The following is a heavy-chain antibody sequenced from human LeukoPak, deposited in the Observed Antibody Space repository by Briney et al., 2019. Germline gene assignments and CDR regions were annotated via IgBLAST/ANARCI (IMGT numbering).Heavy chain of an antibody. CDR3: ARDSSGLGTPKYFDY. Sequence: ASVKVSCKASGYTFTSYYVHWVRQAPGQGLEWMGIINPSGGSTSYAQKFQGRVTMTRDTSTSTVYMELSSLRSEDTAVYYCARDSSGLGTPKYFDYWGQGTLVTVSS. J-gene: IGHJ4*02. CDR1: GYTFTSYY. D-gene: IGHD6-19*01. CDR2: INPSGGST. V-gene: IGHV1-46*01.